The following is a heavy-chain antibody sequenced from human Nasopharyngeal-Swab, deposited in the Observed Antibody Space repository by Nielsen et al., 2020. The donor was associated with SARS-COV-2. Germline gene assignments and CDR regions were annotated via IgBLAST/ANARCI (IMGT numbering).Heavy chain of an antibody. CDR3: AKGAGATVMDYFDY. Sequence: GGSLRLSCEASGFIFSDYAMHWVRRAPGKGLEWVSGISWNGRTVMGQFAISRDNARSSLYLHMSRLTTEDTAVYYCAKGAGATVMDYFDYWGQGTLVTVSS. D-gene: IGHD5-18*01. CDR2: ISWNGRT. J-gene: IGHJ4*02. V-gene: IGHV3-9*01. CDR1: GFIFSDYA.